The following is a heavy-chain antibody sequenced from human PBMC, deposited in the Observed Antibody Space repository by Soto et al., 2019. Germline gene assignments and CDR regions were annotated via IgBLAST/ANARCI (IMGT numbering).Heavy chain of an antibody. Sequence: QVQLVQSGAEVEKPGASVRLSCKTSGYTFTTHAISWVRQAPGQGLEWMGWISTYNGDTRSAEKFRLRVTMHRDTSPSTADMDLRSLRSDDTAIYYCARDPSNTSGNRVWFDTWGQGTLVTVSS. J-gene: IGHJ5*02. CDR1: GYTFTTHA. D-gene: IGHD6-19*01. V-gene: IGHV1-18*04. CDR3: ARDPSNTSGNRVWFDT. CDR2: ISTYNGDT.